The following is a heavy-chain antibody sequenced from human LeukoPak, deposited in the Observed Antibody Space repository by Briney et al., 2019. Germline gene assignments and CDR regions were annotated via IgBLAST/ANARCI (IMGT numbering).Heavy chain of an antibody. CDR1: GGTFSSYA. Sequence: SVKVSCKASGGTFSSYAISWVRQAPGQGLEWMGGIIPIFGTANYAQKFQGRVTITTDESTSTAYMELSSLRSEDTAVYYCARDLDPPLVGYVDDGWFDPWGQRTLVTVSS. J-gene: IGHJ5*02. D-gene: IGHD4-17*01. V-gene: IGHV1-69*05. CDR2: IIPIFGTA. CDR3: ARDLDPPLVGYVDDGWFDP.